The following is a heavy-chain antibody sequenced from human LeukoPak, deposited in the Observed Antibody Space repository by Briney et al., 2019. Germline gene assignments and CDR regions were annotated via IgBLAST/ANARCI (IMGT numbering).Heavy chain of an antibody. V-gene: IGHV3-30-3*01. CDR3: ARDPPPPFGDYAWYFDY. D-gene: IGHD4-17*01. CDR1: GFTFNSYA. J-gene: IGHJ4*02. Sequence: GRSLRLSCAASGFTFNSYAMHWVRQAPGKGLEWVAVISYDGSNKYYADSVKGRFTISRDNSKNTLYLQMNSLRAEDTAVYYCARDPPPPFGDYAWYFDYWGQGTLVTVSS. CDR2: ISYDGSNK.